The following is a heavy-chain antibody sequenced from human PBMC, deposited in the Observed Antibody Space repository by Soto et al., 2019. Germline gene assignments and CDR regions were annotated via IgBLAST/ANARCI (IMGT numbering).Heavy chain of an antibody. CDR2: ILVGGST. CDR1: GFICTSYD. V-gene: IGHV3-23*01. D-gene: IGHD2-8*02. Sequence: VGSLSLSCSVSGFICTSYDMSWVRQAPGKGLEWVSTILVGGSTHYEDSVKGRFTISRDTSKNTVYLQMNSLTAGDTAVYYCAKATATGGGAFEICGQGTMVTVSS. CDR3: AKATATGGGAFEI. J-gene: IGHJ3*02.